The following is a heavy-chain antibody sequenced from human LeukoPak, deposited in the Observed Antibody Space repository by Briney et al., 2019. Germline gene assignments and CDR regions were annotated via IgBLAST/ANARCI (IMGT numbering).Heavy chain of an antibody. D-gene: IGHD1-1*01. V-gene: IGHV1-69*13. CDR3: ATDHVPEGSWKYFDN. J-gene: IGHJ4*02. CDR1: GGTFSRYG. Sequence: ASVKVSCKASGGTFSRYGISWMRQARGPGLEWMGGIIPLFGTANYAQKLKGRVTITADESTGTAYMELSSLRSEDTAVYYCATDHVPEGSWKYFDNWGQGTLVTVSS. CDR2: IIPLFGTA.